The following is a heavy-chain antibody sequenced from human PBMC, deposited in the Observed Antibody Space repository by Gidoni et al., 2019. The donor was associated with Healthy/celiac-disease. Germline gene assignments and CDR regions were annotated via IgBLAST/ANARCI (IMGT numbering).Heavy chain of an antibody. CDR1: GFTFSSYA. D-gene: IGHD6-13*01. CDR3: AKVIAAGTRIDAFDI. J-gene: IGHJ3*02. V-gene: IGHV3-23*01. CDR2: ISGSGGST. Sequence: EVQLLESGGGLVHPGGSLRLSCAASGFTFSSYAMSWVRQAPGKGLEWVSAISGSGGSTYYTDSVKGRFTISRDNSKNTLYLQMNSLRAEDTAVYYCAKVIAAGTRIDAFDIWGQGTMVTVSS.